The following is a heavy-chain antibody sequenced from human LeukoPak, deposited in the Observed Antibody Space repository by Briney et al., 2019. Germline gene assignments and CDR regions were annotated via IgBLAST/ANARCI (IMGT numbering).Heavy chain of an antibody. CDR1: GFTFSSYS. V-gene: IGHV3-21*01. D-gene: IGHD5-24*01. CDR3: ARAVGYMRNAFDI. CDR2: ISSSSSYI. J-gene: IGHJ3*02. Sequence: GGSLRLSCAASGFTFSSYSMNWVRQAPGKGLEWVSSISSSSSYIYYADSVKGRFTISRDNAKNSLYLQVNSLRAEDTAVYYCARAVGYMRNAFDIWGQGTMVTVSS.